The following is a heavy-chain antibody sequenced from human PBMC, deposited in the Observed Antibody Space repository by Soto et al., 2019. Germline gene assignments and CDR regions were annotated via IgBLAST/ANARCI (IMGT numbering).Heavy chain of an antibody. V-gene: IGHV3-21*01. CDR2: IGSYSSYM. CDR3: PSPKGGAFDI. Sequence: XVGLRLSCAASGLSINSYTMNWVRQAPGKGLEWVSSIGSYSSYMFYADSVKGRFTISRDNAKNSLYLQMNSLRAEDTAVYYCPSPKGGAFDISGHGTMVTV. CDR1: GLSINSYT. J-gene: IGHJ3*02. D-gene: IGHD3-16*01.